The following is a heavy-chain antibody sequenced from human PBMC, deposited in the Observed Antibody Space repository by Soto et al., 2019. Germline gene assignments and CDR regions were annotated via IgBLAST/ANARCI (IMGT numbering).Heavy chain of an antibody. J-gene: IGHJ3*02. Sequence: QVQLVESGGGVVQPGRSLRPSCAASGLTFSSYGMHWVRQAPGKGLVWVAVISYDGRNKYYADSVKGRFTISRDNPKNMLYLQMNSLRAEDTAVYYCAKGGSGSYYGAFDIWGQGTMVTVSS. D-gene: IGHD1-26*01. V-gene: IGHV3-30*18. CDR2: ISYDGRNK. CDR3: AKGGSGSYYGAFDI. CDR1: GLTFSSYG.